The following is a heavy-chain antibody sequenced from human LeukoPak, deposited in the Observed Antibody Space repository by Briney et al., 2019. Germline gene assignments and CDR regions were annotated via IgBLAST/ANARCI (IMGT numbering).Heavy chain of an antibody. Sequence: SETLSLTCTVSGGSISSYYWSWIRQPPGKXLEWIGYIYYSGSTKYNPSLKSRVTISVDASKTQFYLKLNSVTAADTAVYYCARGSRELYYFDYWGQGTLVTVSS. J-gene: IGHJ4*02. V-gene: IGHV4-59*01. CDR3: ARGSRELYYFDY. CDR2: IYYSGST. D-gene: IGHD1-7*01. CDR1: GGSISSYY.